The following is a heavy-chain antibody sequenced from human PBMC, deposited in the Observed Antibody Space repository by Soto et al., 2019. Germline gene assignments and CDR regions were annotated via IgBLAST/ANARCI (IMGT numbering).Heavy chain of an antibody. J-gene: IGHJ6*02. Sequence: GGSLRLSCAASGFTFSSCRMNWVRQAPGKGRECVSSISSSSSYIYYSDSVKGRFTISRDNAKNSLYLKMNSLRSEHTDLYYCARDXSGYSSGWSPGEYYDYGMDVWDQGTTVTVSS. V-gene: IGHV3-21*01. D-gene: IGHD6-19*01. CDR1: GFTFSSCR. CDR2: ISSSSSYI. CDR3: ARDXSGYSSGWSPGEYYDYGMDV.